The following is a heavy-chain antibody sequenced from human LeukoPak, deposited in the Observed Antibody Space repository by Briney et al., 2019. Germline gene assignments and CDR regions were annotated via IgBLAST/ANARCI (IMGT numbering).Heavy chain of an antibody. Sequence: KPSETLSLTCTVSGDSISSSSYYWGWIRQPPGEGLEWVGSISYTGSTYYNPSLKSRVTISVDTSKIQFSLKLTSVTATDTAVYYCARLWSSSQELDYWGQGTLVTVSP. V-gene: IGHV4-39*01. D-gene: IGHD6-6*01. CDR1: GDSISSSSYY. J-gene: IGHJ4*02. CDR3: ARLWSSSQELDY. CDR2: ISYTGST.